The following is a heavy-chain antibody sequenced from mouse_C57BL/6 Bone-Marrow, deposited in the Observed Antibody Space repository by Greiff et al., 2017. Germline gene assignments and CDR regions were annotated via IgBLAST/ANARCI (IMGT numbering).Heavy chain of an antibody. CDR3: TTDITTVVGRYFDV. D-gene: IGHD1-1*01. CDR1: GFNIKDDY. V-gene: IGHV14-4*01. Sequence: VQLQQSGAELVRPGASVKLSCTASGFNIKDDYMHWVKQRPEQGLEWIGWIDPENGDTEYASKFQGKATITADTSSNTAYLQLSSLTSEDTAVYYCTTDITTVVGRYFDVWGTGTTVTVSS. CDR2: IDPENGDT. J-gene: IGHJ1*03.